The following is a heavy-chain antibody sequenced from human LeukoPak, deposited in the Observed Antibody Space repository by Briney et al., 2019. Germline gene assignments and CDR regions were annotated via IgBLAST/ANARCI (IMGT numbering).Heavy chain of an antibody. CDR2: IYYSGST. CDR3: ARDYGSGSQFYYYYGMDV. J-gene: IGHJ6*02. V-gene: IGHV4-30-4*01. CDR1: GGSFSSGDYY. D-gene: IGHD3-10*01. Sequence: SETLSLTCTVSGGSFSSGDYYWSWIRQPPGKGLEWIGYIYYSGSTYYNPSLKSRVTISSDTSKKQFSLKLRFVTAADTAVYYCARDYGSGSQFYYYYGMDVWGQGTTVTVSS.